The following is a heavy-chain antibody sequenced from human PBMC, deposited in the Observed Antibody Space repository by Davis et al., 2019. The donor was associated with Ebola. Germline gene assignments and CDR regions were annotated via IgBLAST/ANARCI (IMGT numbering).Heavy chain of an antibody. CDR1: GYSFTSYW. V-gene: IGHV5-10-1*01. D-gene: IGHD3-10*01. J-gene: IGHJ4*02. CDR3: ARRSGYYGSGSLWDY. Sequence: GESLKLSCKGSGYSFTSYWISWVRQMPGKGLEWMGRIDPSDSYTNYSPSFQGHVTISADKSISTAYLQWSSLKASDTAMYYCARRSGYYGSGSLWDYWGQGTLVTVSS. CDR2: IDPSDSYT.